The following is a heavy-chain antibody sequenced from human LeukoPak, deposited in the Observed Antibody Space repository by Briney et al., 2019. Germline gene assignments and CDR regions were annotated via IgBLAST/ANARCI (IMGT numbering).Heavy chain of an antibody. J-gene: IGHJ2*01. V-gene: IGHV3-74*01. D-gene: IGHD2-15*01. Sequence: GGSLRLSCAASGFTFSSYWMHWVRQAPGKGLVWVSRINSDGSSTSYADSVKGRFTISRDNAKNTLYLQMSSLRAEDTAVYYCARADCSGGSCYSDWYFDLWGRGTLVTVSS. CDR3: ARADCSGGSCYSDWYFDL. CDR2: INSDGSST. CDR1: GFTFSSYW.